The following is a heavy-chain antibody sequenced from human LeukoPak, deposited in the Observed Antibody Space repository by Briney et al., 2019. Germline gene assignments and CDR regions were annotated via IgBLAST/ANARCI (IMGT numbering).Heavy chain of an antibody. CDR2: ISAYNGNT. D-gene: IGHD3-3*01. CDR3: ARGNNYDFWSGYYRFDP. Sequence: ASVKVSCKASGHTFTSYGISWVRQAPGQGLEWMGWISAYNGNTNYAQKLQGRVTMTTDTSTSTAYMELRSLRSDDTAVYYCARGNNYDFWSGYYRFDPWGQGTLVTVSS. J-gene: IGHJ5*02. V-gene: IGHV1-18*01. CDR1: GHTFTSYG.